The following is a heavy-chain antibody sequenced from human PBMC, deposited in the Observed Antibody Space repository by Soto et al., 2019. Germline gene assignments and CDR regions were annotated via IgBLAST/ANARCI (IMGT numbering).Heavy chain of an antibody. CDR2: ISGSDAGT. J-gene: IGHJ4*02. CDR1: GFTFSSHA. D-gene: IGHD6-13*01. Sequence: EVQLLESGGGLVQPGGSLRLSCEASGFTFSSHAMSWVRQAPGKGLEWVSAISGSDAGTFDADSVRGRFTISRDNSKNTLYLHMTSLRVEDTAIYYCTKDPLTRSSCYFDFWGQGSLVTVSS. CDR3: TKDPLTRSSCYFDF. V-gene: IGHV3-23*01.